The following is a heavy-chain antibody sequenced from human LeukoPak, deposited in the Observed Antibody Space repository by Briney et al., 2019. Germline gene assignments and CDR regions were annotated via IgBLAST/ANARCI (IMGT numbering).Heavy chain of an antibody. V-gene: IGHV3-53*05. Sequence: WGSLRLSCAASGCTVSRNYMSWIRQAPGKGLEWVSVIYIGGSTYYADSVKCRFTISRDNSKNTLYLQMNSLRAEDTAVYYCAREMVVPAAMGRTYYYYMDVWGKGTTVTVSS. CDR3: AREMVVPAAMGRTYYYYMDV. D-gene: IGHD2-2*01. CDR2: IYIGGST. CDR1: GCTVSRNY. J-gene: IGHJ6*03.